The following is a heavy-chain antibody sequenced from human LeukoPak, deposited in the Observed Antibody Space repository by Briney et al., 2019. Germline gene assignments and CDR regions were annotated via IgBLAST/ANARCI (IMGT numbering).Heavy chain of an antibody. D-gene: IGHD6-19*01. J-gene: IGHJ4*02. V-gene: IGHV1-8*01. Sequence: ASVKVSCKASGYTFTSYDINWARQATGQGLEWMGWMNPNSGNTGYAQKFQGRVTMTRNTSISTAYMELSSLRSEDTAVYYCARDPIAVAGTTFDYWGQGTLVTVSS. CDR3: ARDPIAVAGTTFDY. CDR2: MNPNSGNT. CDR1: GYTFTSYD.